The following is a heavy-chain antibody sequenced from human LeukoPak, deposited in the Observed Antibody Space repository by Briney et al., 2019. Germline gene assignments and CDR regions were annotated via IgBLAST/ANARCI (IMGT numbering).Heavy chain of an antibody. CDR3: ARAGGSSWADY. J-gene: IGHJ4*02. V-gene: IGHV3-7*01. CDR2: IKEDGSAK. CDR1: GFTFSNYW. D-gene: IGHD6-13*01. Sequence: GGSLRLSCTASGFTFSNYWMHWVRQAPGKGLEWVANIKEDGSAKWYLDSVKGRFTISRDNAKNSLYLQMNSLRAEDTAVYYCARAGGSSWADYWGQGTLVTVSS.